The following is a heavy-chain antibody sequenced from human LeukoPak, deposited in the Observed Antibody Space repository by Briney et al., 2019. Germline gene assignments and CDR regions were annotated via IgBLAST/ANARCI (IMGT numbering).Heavy chain of an antibody. D-gene: IGHD3-3*01. V-gene: IGHV3-7*03. Sequence: QPGGSLRLSCAASGFTFSSYWMSWVRQAPGKGLEWVANIKQDGSEKYYVDSVKGRFTISRDNAKNSLYLQMNSLRAEDTAVYYCARDLEGRERKENAFDIWGQGTVVTVSS. CDR1: GFTFSSYW. J-gene: IGHJ3*02. CDR3: ARDLEGRERKENAFDI. CDR2: IKQDGSEK.